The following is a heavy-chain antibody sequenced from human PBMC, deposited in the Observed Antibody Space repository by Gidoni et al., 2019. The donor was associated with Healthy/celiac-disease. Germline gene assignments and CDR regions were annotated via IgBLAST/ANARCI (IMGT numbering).Heavy chain of an antibody. J-gene: IGHJ4*02. CDR2: ISYDGSNK. D-gene: IGHD2-21*01. V-gene: IGHV3-30*18. CDR1: GLTFSSYG. CDR3: AKDELFHDY. Sequence: QVQLVESGGGVVQPGRSLRLSCAASGLTFSSYGMHWVRQAPGKGLEWVAVISYDGSNKYYADSVKGRFTISRDNSKNTLYLQMNSLRAEDTAVYYCAKDELFHDYWGQGTLVTVSS.